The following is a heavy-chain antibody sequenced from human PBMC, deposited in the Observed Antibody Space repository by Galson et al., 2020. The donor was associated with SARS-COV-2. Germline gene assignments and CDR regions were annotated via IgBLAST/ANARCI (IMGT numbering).Heavy chain of an antibody. CDR2: IITIFGTA. J-gene: IGHJ6*02. D-gene: IGHD3-22*01. Sequence: SVKVSCKASGGTFSSYAISWVRQAPGQGLEWMGGIITIFGTANYAQKFQGRVTITADESTSTAYMELSSLRSEDTAVYYCARDPLRTMIVVAPYYYYGMDVWGQGTTVTVSS. CDR3: ARDPLRTMIVVAPYYYYGMDV. CDR1: GGTFSSYA. V-gene: IGHV1-69*13.